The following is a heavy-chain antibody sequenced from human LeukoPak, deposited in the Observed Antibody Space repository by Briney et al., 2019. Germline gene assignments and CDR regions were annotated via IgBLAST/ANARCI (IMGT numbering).Heavy chain of an antibody. Sequence: PGGSLRLSCVTSGFTFSTAWMSWVRQAPGRGLEWVGRIKSKGNGETTDYPAPVKGRFSISRDDSRNTVHLQMDSLKTEDTAIYYCTTEYYGDYHYWGQGTLVTVSS. CDR3: TTEYYGDYHY. J-gene: IGHJ4*02. V-gene: IGHV3-15*01. CDR1: GFTFSTAW. D-gene: IGHD4-17*01. CDR2: IKSKGNGETT.